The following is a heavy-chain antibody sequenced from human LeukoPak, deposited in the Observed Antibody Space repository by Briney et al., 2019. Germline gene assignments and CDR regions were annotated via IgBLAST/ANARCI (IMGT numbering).Heavy chain of an antibody. D-gene: IGHD5-18*01. J-gene: IGHJ6*02. CDR1: GGSISSYY. V-gene: IGHV4-59*12. CDR2: IYYSGST. Sequence: SETLSLTCTVSGGSISSYYWSWIRQPPGKGLEWIGYIYYSGSTNYNPSLKSRVTISVDTSKNQFSLKLSSVTAADTAVYYCARGQGGYSYGYWGYYGMDVWGQGTTVTVSS. CDR3: ARGQGGYSYGYWGYYGMDV.